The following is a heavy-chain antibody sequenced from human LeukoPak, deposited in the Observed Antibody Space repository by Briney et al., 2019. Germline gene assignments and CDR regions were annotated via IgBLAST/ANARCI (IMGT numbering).Heavy chain of an antibody. CDR1: GFTLSSYS. D-gene: IGHD3-22*01. V-gene: IGHV3-48*01. Sequence: GGSLRLSCAASGFTLSSYSMNWVRQAPGKGLEWVSYVSSSSSTIYYADSVKGRFTISRDNAKNSLYLQMNSLRAEDTAVYYCARDHDNYYDSSGADFDYWGQGTLVTVFS. CDR2: VSSSSSTI. J-gene: IGHJ4*02. CDR3: ARDHDNYYDSSGADFDY.